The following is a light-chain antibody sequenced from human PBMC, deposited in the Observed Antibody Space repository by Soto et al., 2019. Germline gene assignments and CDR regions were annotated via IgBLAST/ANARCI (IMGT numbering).Light chain of an antibody. CDR3: GTWDGSLDAGV. CDR2: ENN. V-gene: IGLV1-51*01. J-gene: IGLJ2*01. CDR1: RSNIGNNY. Sequence: QAVVTQPPSVSAAPGQKVTISCSGSRSNIGNNYVSWYQQLPGTAPKLLMYENNKRPSGIPDRFSGSKSGTSATLGITGLQTGDEADYYCGTWDGSLDAGVFGGGTQLTVL.